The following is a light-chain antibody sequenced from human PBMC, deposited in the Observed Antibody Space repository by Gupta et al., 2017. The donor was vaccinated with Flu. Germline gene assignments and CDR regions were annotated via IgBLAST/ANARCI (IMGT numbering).Light chain of an antibody. J-gene: IGKJ4*01. CDR3: LQYNLYPLT. Sequence: DVQMTQSPSSLSASVGDRVTITCRASQDISKDSGWYQQKPGKAPKRLIYVASSLQSGVPSRFSGSGSGTDFTLTISSLQPEDFATYYCLQYNLYPLTFGGGTKVEIK. V-gene: IGKV1-17*01. CDR2: VAS. CDR1: QDISKD.